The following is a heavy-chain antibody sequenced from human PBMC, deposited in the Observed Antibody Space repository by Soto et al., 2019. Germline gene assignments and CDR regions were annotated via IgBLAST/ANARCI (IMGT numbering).Heavy chain of an antibody. V-gene: IGHV4-61*01. CDR3: ARVPRIAVAGTHFDY. CDR1: GGTVCIGSDS. D-gene: IGHD6-19*01. J-gene: IGHJ4*02. Sequence: PSETMSLTCTVSGGTVCIGSDSGSWIRQPPGKGLEWIGYIYYSGSTNYNPSLKSRVTISVDTSKNQFSLKLSSVTAADTAVYYCARVPRIAVAGTHFDYWGQGTLVTVSS. CDR2: IYYSGST.